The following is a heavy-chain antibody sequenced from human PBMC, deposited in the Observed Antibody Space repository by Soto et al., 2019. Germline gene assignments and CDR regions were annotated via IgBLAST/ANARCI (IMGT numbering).Heavy chain of an antibody. V-gene: IGHV3-11*06. CDR1: GFTFGDSY. D-gene: IGHD3-3*01. Sequence: GGSLRLSCAGSGFTFGDSYMSWIRQAPGKGLEWLSYISPGSRYPAYADSVKGRFTTSRDNDKRSLYLQMMSLTAEDTAIYYCVRGGRGGLLDXWGQGTMVTVSX. CDR3: VRGGRGGLLDX. J-gene: IGHJ5*02. CDR2: ISPGSRYP.